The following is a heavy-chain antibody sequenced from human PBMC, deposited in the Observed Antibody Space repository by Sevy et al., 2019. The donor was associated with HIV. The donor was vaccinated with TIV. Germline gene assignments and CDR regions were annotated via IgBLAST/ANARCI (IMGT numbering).Heavy chain of an antibody. CDR1: GFTFSSYS. CDR2: ISSSSSTI. J-gene: IGHJ6*02. Sequence: GGSLRLSCAASGFTFSSYSMNWVRQAPGKGLEWVLYISSSSSTIYYADSVKGRFTISRDNAKNSLYLQMNSLRDEDTAVYYCAREIVVVPAAMKLYYYGMDVWGQGTTVTVSS. D-gene: IGHD2-2*01. V-gene: IGHV3-48*02. CDR3: AREIVVVPAAMKLYYYGMDV.